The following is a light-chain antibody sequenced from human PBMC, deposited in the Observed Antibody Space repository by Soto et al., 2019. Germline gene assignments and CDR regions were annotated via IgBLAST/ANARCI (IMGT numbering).Light chain of an antibody. J-gene: IGLJ3*02. CDR2: GSS. Sequence: QAVLTQPPSVSGAPGQRVTISCTGRISNIGTGYDVHWYQQLPGTAPKLLIYGSSHPPSGVPDRFSGSKSGTSASLAITGLQAEDEADYYCQSYDSSLSGPVFGGGTKLTVL. CDR1: ISNIGTGYD. V-gene: IGLV1-40*01. CDR3: QSYDSSLSGPV.